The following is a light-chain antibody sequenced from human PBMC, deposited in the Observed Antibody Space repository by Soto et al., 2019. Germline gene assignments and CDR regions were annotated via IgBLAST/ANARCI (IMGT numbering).Light chain of an antibody. CDR3: QQSYSTPWT. CDR1: QSISSY. CDR2: AAS. Sequence: DIQMTQSPSSLSASVGDRVTITCRASQSISSYLNWYQQKPWKAPKLLNYAASSLQSGVPSRFSGSGSGTDFTLTISSLQPEDFATYYCQQSYSTPWTFGQGTKVEIK. J-gene: IGKJ1*01. V-gene: IGKV1-39*01.